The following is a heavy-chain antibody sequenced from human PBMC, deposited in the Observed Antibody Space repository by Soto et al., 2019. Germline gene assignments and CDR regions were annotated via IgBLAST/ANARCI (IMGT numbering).Heavy chain of an antibody. CDR3: VCGGNFFVY. CDR1: GFTFSTYW. CDR2: LDQDGSER. Sequence: EVQLVESGGGLVQPGGSLRLSCAASGFTFSTYWMTWVRRPPGKGLEWVANLDQDGSERYYVASVRGRFTISRDNAKNSLYLQMHSLRAEDTAVYYCVCGGNFFVYWGQGTLVTVSP. J-gene: IGHJ4*02. V-gene: IGHV3-7*01. D-gene: IGHD3-16*01.